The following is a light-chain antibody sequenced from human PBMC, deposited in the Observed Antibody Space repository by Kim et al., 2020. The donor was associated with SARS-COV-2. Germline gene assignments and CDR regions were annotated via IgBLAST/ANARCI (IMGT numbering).Light chain of an antibody. CDR2: RDS. J-gene: IGLJ2*01. CDR3: QVLDSSTGVV. Sequence: SYELTQPLSVSVALGQTARITCGGNNIGSKNVHWYQQKPGQAPVLVIYRDSNRPSGIPERFSGSNSGNTATLTISRAQAGDEADYYCQVLDSSTGVVFGGGTQLTVL. V-gene: IGLV3-9*01. CDR1: NIGSKN.